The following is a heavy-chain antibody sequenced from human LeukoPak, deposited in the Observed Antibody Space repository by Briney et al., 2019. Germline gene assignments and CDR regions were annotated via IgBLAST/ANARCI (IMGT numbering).Heavy chain of an antibody. Sequence: WASVKVSCKASGGTFSSYAISWVRQAPGQGLEWMGGIIPIFGTANYAQKFQGRVTITADESTSTAYMVLSSLRSEDTAVYYCASMYYDILTGYYSDYYYMDVWGKGTTVTISS. D-gene: IGHD3-9*01. V-gene: IGHV1-69*13. J-gene: IGHJ6*03. CDR1: GGTFSSYA. CDR2: IIPIFGTA. CDR3: ASMYYDILTGYYSDYYYMDV.